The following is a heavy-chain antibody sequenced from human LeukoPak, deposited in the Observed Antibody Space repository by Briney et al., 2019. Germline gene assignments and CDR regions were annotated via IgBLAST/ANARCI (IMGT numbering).Heavy chain of an antibody. CDR2: ISSSGSTI. Sequence: PGGSLRLSCAASGFTFSDYYMSWIRQAPGKGLGGVSYISSSGSTIYYADSVKGRFTISRDNAKNSLYLQMNSLRAEDTAVCYCARSPAIAVAGTDDYWGQGTLVTVSS. CDR3: ARSPAIAVAGTDDY. V-gene: IGHV3-11*01. D-gene: IGHD6-19*01. CDR1: GFTFSDYY. J-gene: IGHJ4*02.